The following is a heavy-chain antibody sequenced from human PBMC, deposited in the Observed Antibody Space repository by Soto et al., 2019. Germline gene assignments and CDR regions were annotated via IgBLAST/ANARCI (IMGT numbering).Heavy chain of an antibody. Sequence: QVQLQESGPGLVKPSETLSLTCTVSGGSVGSGRHYWSWIRQPPGKVPEWIGYIHDSGTTNYVSSLKSRVSISADPSRNQFFLTVYSVTAADTAVYYCARGWDAGYWGQGTLVTVSS. CDR1: GGSVGSGRHY. D-gene: IGHD6-19*01. J-gene: IGHJ4*02. CDR3: ARGWDAGY. CDR2: IHDSGTT. V-gene: IGHV4-61*01.